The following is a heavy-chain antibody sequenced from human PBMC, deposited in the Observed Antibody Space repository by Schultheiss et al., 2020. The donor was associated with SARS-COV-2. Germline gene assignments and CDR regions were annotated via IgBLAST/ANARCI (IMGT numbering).Heavy chain of an antibody. V-gene: IGHV3-23*01. J-gene: IGHJ4*02. CDR1: GFTFSSYA. CDR2: ISGSGGST. D-gene: IGHD3-9*01. CDR3: AKGGYYDILTGYYPNYFDY. Sequence: AGSLRLSCAASGFTFSSYAMSWVRQAPGKGLEWVSAISGSGGSTYYADSVKGRFTISRDNSKNTLYLQMNSLRAEDTAVYYCAKGGYYDILTGYYPNYFDYWGQGTLVTVSS.